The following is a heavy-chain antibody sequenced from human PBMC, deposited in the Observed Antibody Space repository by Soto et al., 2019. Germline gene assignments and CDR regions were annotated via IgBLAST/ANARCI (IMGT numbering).Heavy chain of an antibody. Sequence: PAGSLRLSCAASGFTFSSYGMHWVRQAPGKGLEWVAVIWYDGSNKYYADSVKGRFTISRDNSKNTLYLQMNSLRAEDTAVYYCAREPHQGGGGWDYAFDIWGQGTMVTVSS. V-gene: IGHV3-33*01. J-gene: IGHJ3*02. CDR3: AREPHQGGGGWDYAFDI. CDR1: GFTFSSYG. D-gene: IGHD6-19*01. CDR2: IWYDGSNK.